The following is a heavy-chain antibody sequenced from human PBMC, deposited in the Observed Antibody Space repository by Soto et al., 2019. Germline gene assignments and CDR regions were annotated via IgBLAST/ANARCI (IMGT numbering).Heavy chain of an antibody. CDR2: ILPIFGTA. J-gene: IGHJ6*02. V-gene: IGHV1-69*01. CDR3: ASDSGGTRVAFGMDV. Sequence: QVQLVQSGAEVKKPGSSVKVSCKASGGTFSSYASSWVRQAPGQGLEWMGGILPIFGTANYAQKFQGRVTITADESTSPAYMELSSLRSEDTAVYYCASDSGGTRVAFGMDVWGQGTTVTVSS. D-gene: IGHD4-17*01. CDR1: GGTFSSYA.